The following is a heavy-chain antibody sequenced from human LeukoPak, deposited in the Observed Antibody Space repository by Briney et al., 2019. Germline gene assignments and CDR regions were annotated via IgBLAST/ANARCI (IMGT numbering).Heavy chain of an antibody. Sequence: GGSLRLSCAASGFTFDDYTMHWVRQAPGKGLEWVSLISWDGGSTYYADSVKGRFTISRDNSKNSLYLQMNSLRTEDTALYYCAKIGYSGYDPFDYWGQGTLVTVSS. D-gene: IGHD5-12*01. CDR1: GFTFDDYT. CDR3: AKIGYSGYDPFDY. J-gene: IGHJ4*02. CDR2: ISWDGGST. V-gene: IGHV3-43*01.